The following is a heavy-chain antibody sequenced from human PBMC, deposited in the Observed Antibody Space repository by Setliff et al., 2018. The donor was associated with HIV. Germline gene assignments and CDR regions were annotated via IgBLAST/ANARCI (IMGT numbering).Heavy chain of an antibody. CDR1: GGSIGSGSYY. V-gene: IGHV4-61*02. Sequence: PSETLSLTCTVSGGSIGSGSYYWTWIRQPAGKGLEWIGRIYTSGNINYNPSLKSRVTISVDTSKNQFSLNLSSVTAADTAVYYCARDRMPMASWVPDKWGQGTLVTVSS. D-gene: IGHD2-2*01. CDR3: ARDRMPMASWVPDK. CDR2: IYTSGNI. J-gene: IGHJ4*02.